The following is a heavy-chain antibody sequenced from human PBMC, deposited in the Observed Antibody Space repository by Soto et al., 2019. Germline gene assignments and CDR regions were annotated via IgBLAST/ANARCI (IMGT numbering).Heavy chain of an antibody. D-gene: IGHD6-13*01. CDR1: GYTFTSYA. CDR3: ARGGEGYSSSWYSPYYGMDV. J-gene: IGHJ6*02. V-gene: IGHV1-3*01. CDR2: INAGNGNT. Sequence: EASVKVSCKASGYTFTSYAMHWVRQAPGQRLEWMGWINAGNGNTKYSQKFQGRVTITRDTSASTACMELSSLRSEDTAVYYCARGGEGYSSSWYSPYYGMDVWGQGTTVTVSS.